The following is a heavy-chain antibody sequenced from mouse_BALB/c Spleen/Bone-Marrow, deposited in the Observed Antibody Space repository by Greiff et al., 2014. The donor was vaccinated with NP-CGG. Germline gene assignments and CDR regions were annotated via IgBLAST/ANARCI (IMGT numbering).Heavy chain of an antibody. CDR1: GYTFTSYY. J-gene: IGHJ4*01. CDR2: IYPGNVNT. V-gene: IGHV1S56*01. CDR3: ARDTMDY. Sequence: QVQLVESGPELVKPGASVRISCKASGYTFTSYYIHWVKQRPGQGLEWIGWIYPGNVNTKYNEKFRGKATLTADKSSSTAYMQLSSLTSEDSAVYFCARDTMDYWGQGTSVTVSS.